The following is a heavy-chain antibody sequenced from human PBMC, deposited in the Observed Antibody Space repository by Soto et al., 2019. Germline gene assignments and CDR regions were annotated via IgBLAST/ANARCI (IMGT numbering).Heavy chain of an antibody. CDR3: ARDACKDHLLPAACYVYYMDV. Sequence: QVQLVQSGAEVKKPGASVKVSCQASGYNFSSNGISWVRQAPGQGLEWVGWISAYNGRTKYAQKFQGRVTMTTDTSTATAYMELRSLRSDDTAVYYCARDACKDHLLPAACYVYYMDVWGKGTTFTVSS. CDR1: GYNFSSNG. D-gene: IGHD2-2*01. V-gene: IGHV1-18*01. J-gene: IGHJ6*03. CDR2: ISAYNGRT.